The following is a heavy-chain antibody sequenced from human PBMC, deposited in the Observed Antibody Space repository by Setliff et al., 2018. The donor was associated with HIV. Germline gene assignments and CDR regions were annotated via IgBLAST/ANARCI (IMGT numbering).Heavy chain of an antibody. V-gene: IGHV4-34*01. Sequence: SETLSLTCAVYGGSFSGYYWSWIRQPPGKGLEWIGEINHRGSTNYNPSLKSRVTISVDTSKNQFSVRLSSVTAADTAVYYCARGYEGSSPGGAFDIWGLGTMVTVSS. J-gene: IGHJ3*02. CDR2: INHRGST. D-gene: IGHD6-6*01. CDR3: ARGYEGSSPGGAFDI. CDR1: GGSFSGYY.